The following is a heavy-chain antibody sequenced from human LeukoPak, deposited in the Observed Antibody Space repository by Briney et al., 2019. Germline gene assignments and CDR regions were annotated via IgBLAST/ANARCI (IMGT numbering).Heavy chain of an antibody. Sequence: RASVKVSCKASGYTFTGYYMHWVRQAPGQGLEWMGWISAYNGNTNYAQKLQGRVTMTTDTSTSTAYMELRSLRSDDTAVYYCARGDSSGYYVWGQGTLVTVSS. V-gene: IGHV1-18*04. CDR1: GYTFTGYY. CDR2: ISAYNGNT. CDR3: ARGDSSGYYV. D-gene: IGHD3-22*01. J-gene: IGHJ4*02.